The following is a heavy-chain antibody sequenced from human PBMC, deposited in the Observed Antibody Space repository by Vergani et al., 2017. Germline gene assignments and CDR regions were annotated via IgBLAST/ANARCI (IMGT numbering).Heavy chain of an antibody. Sequence: VSCKASGGTFSSYAISWVRQAPGQGLEWMGRIIPIFGTANYAQKFQGRVTITADESTSTAYMELSSLRSEDTAVYYCARDSFRAGDGDWFDPWGQGTLVTVSS. CDR1: GGTFSSYA. CDR3: ARDSFRAGDGDWFDP. J-gene: IGHJ5*02. D-gene: IGHD7-27*01. CDR2: IIPIFGTA. V-gene: IGHV1-69*15.